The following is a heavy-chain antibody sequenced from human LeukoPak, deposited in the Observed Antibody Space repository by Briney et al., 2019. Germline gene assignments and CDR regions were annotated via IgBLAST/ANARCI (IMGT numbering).Heavy chain of an antibody. Sequence: SETLSLTCTVSGDSISSYYWSWIRQPPGKGLEWIGYIYYSGSTNYNPSLKSRVTISVDTPKNQFSLKLSSVTAADTAVYYCARYYYGSGSSPPVFDYWGQGTLVTVSS. CDR1: GDSISSYY. J-gene: IGHJ4*02. V-gene: IGHV4-59*01. CDR2: IYYSGST. D-gene: IGHD3-10*01. CDR3: ARYYYGSGSSPPVFDY.